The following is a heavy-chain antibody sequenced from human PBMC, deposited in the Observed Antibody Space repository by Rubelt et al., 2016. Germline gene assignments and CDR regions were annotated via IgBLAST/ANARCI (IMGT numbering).Heavy chain of an antibody. CDR3: AARSGTYLV. CDR2: LSTSGSST. Sequence: EVQLLESGGGLGQPGGSLRLSCEASGLTFSSYVMSWARQAPGKGLEWVSSLSTSGSSTYYADSVKGRFTISRDNSKNTLFLQMNSLGAEDTAVYFCAARSGTYLVWGQGTLVTVSS. CDR1: GLTFSSYV. V-gene: IGHV3-23*01. J-gene: IGHJ4*02. D-gene: IGHD3-10*01.